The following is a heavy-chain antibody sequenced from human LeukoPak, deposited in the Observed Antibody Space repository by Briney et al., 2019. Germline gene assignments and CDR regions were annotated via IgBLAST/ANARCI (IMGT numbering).Heavy chain of an antibody. V-gene: IGHV3-11*01. CDR1: GFTLSDYY. D-gene: IGHD3-3*01. J-gene: IGHJ4*02. CDR3: ARGATYYDFWSGYYFDY. Sequence: GGSLRLSCAASGFTLSDYYIRSIRQAPGRGLEWVSYISSSGSTIYYADSVKGRFTISSDNAKNSLYLQMNSLRAEDTAVYYCARGATYYDFWSGYYFDYWGQGTLVTVSS. CDR2: ISSSGSTI.